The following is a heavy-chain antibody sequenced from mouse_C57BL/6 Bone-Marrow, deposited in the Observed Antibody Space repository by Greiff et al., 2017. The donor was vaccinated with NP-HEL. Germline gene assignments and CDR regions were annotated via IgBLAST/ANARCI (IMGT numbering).Heavy chain of an antibody. J-gene: IGHJ1*03. CDR2: IYPGGGYT. D-gene: IGHD2-12*01. Sequence: QVQLQQSGAELVRPGTSVKMSCKASGYTFTNYWIGWAKQRPGHGLEWIGGIYPGGGYTNYNEKFKGKATLTADKSSSTAYMQFSSLTSEDSAIYNGAGWGFTTGGCWYFDVWGTGATVTVSS. CDR3: AGWGFTTGGCWYFDV. CDR1: GYTFTNYW. V-gene: IGHV1-63*01.